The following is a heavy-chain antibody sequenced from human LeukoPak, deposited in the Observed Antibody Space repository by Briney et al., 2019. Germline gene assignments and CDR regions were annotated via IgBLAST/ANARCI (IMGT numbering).Heavy chain of an antibody. D-gene: IGHD3-3*01. J-gene: IGHJ5*02. CDR2: IYHSGST. CDR1: GGSISSGGYS. Sequence: SQTLSLTCAVSGGSISSGGYSWSWIRQPPGKGLEWIGYIYHSGSTNYNPSLKSRVTISVDTSKNQFSLKLSSVTAADTAVYYCARTRRQYYDFWSGYSNWFDPWGQGTLVTVSS. V-gene: IGHV4-30-2*01. CDR3: ARTRRQYYDFWSGYSNWFDP.